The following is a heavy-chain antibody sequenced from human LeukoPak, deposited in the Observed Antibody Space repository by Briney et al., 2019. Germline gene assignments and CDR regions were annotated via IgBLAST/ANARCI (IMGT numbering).Heavy chain of an antibody. CDR1: GGSTSSSNYY. D-gene: IGHD6-19*01. Sequence: PSETLSLTCTVSGGSTSSSNYYWSWIRQPPGKGLEWIGEINHSGSTNYNPSLKSRVTISVDTSKNQFSLKLSSVTAADTAVYYCASSACSSGWYGGVWDYWGQGTLVTVSS. V-gene: IGHV4-39*07. J-gene: IGHJ4*02. CDR3: ASSACSSGWYGGVWDY. CDR2: INHSGST.